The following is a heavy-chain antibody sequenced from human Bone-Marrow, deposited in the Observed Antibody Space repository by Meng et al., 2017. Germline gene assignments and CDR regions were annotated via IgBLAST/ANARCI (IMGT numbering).Heavy chain of an antibody. J-gene: IGHJ4*02. V-gene: IGHV4-61*08. Sequence: SETLSLTCNVSGGSVSSGGYYWSWIRQPPGKGLEWIGNLHYSGSTNYNPSLKSRVTMSVDTSKNQFSLKVSSVTSADTAVYYCARLFSGKNRPFDYWGQGTLVTVSS. CDR1: GGSVSSGGYY. CDR2: LHYSGST. D-gene: IGHD1-26*01. CDR3: ARLFSGKNRPFDY.